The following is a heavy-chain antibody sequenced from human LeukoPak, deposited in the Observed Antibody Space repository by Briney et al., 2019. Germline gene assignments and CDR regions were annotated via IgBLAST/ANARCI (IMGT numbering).Heavy chain of an antibody. CDR1: GFTFSSYA. J-gene: IGHJ4*02. CDR2: VSGSGGST. Sequence: GGSLRLSCEASGFTFSSYAMSWVRQAPGKGLEWVSAVSGSGGSTDYADSVKGRFTISRDNSMSTLYLQMNCLRAEDTAIYYCAKVRPMYGDYSRSLHYWGQGTLVTVSS. D-gene: IGHD4-17*01. CDR3: AKVRPMYGDYSRSLHY. V-gene: IGHV3-23*01.